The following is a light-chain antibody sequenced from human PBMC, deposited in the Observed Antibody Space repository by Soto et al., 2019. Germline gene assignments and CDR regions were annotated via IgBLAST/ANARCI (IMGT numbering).Light chain of an antibody. Sequence: DMVVTQSPLSLPVTPGEPASISCRSSQSLLHSNGYNYLDWYLQKPGQSPQLLIYLGSNRASGVPDRFSGSGSGTDFTLKISRVEAEDVGVYYCMQALQTPPTFGQGTKVDIK. CDR3: MQALQTPPT. J-gene: IGKJ1*01. CDR1: QSLLHSNGYNY. CDR2: LGS. V-gene: IGKV2-28*01.